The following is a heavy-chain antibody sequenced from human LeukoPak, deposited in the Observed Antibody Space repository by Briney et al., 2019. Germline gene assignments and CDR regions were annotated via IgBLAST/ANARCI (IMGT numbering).Heavy chain of an antibody. CDR3: ARGSSIAALDY. CDR2: INPSGGST. V-gene: IGHV1-46*01. J-gene: IGHJ4*02. D-gene: IGHD6-6*01. Sequence: ASVTVSCKASGYTFTSYYMHWVRQAPGQGLEWMGIINPSGGSTSYAQKFQGRVTMTRDTSTSTVYMELSSLRSEDTAVFYCARGSSIAALDYWGQGTLVTVSS. CDR1: GYTFTSYY.